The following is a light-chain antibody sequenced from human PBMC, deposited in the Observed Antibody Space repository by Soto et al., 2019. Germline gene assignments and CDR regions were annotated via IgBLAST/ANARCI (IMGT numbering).Light chain of an antibody. CDR3: SSYAGRDIWV. Sequence: QSALTQPPSASGSRGQSVTISCTGTSVDINYVSWFQQHPGKAPKLIICEGTKRPSGVPDRLSGSKSGNTAYLTVSGLQDDDEADYYCSSYAGRDIWVFGGGTKLTVL. CDR2: EGT. CDR1: SVDINY. V-gene: IGLV2-8*01. J-gene: IGLJ3*02.